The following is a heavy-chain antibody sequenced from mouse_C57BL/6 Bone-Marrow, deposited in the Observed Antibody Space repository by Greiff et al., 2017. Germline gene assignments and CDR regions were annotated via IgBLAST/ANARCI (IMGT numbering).Heavy chain of an antibody. CDR1: GYTFTSYT. D-gene: IGHD2-10*02. J-gene: IGHJ4*01. Sequence: VQLQQSGAELARPGASVKMSCKASGYTFTSYTMHWVKQRPGQGLEWIGYINPSSGYTKYNQKFKDKATLTADKSSSTAYMQLSSLTSEYSAVYYCARGGYAVYAMDYWGQGTSVTVSS. CDR2: INPSSGYT. CDR3: ARGGYAVYAMDY. V-gene: IGHV1-4*01.